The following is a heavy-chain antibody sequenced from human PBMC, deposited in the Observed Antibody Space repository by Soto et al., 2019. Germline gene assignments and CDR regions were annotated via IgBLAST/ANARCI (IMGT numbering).Heavy chain of an antibody. V-gene: IGHV3-7*03. CDR3: ARDRGELVDAFDI. D-gene: IGHD3-10*01. J-gene: IGHJ3*02. CDR1: GFTFSSYW. CDR2: IKQDGSEK. Sequence: GGSLRLSCAASGFTFSSYWMSWVRQAPGKGLEWVANIKQDGSEKYYVDSVKGRFTISRDNAKNSLYLQMNSLRAEDTAMYYCARDRGELVDAFDIWGQGTMVTVSS.